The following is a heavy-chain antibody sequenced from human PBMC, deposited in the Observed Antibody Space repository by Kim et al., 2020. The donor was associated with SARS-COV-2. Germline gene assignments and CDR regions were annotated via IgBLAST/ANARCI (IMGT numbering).Heavy chain of an antibody. CDR3: ARALNAGYDLGY. J-gene: IGHJ4*02. CDR2: IYYSGST. V-gene: IGHV4-59*13. D-gene: IGHD5-12*01. CDR1: GGSINSYY. Sequence: SETLSLTCTVSGGSINSYYWSWIRQPPGKGLEWIGYIYYSGSTNYNPSLKSRVTISVDTSKNQFSLKLSSVTAADTAVYYCARALNAGYDLGYWGQGTLV.